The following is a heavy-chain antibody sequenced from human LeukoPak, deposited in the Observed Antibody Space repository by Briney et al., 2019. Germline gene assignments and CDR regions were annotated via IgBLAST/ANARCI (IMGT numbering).Heavy chain of an antibody. CDR2: IYWNDDK. Sequence: SGPTLVNPTQTLTLTCTFSGFSLSTNGVGVGWIRQPPGKALEWLVFIYWNDDKRYSPSLNNRLTIYKDTSKNQVVLTMTNMDPADTATYYCVHRRTYYGNWRAGYSDYWGQGTLVTVSS. CDR1: GFSLSTNGVG. CDR3: VHRRTYYGNWRAGYSDY. V-gene: IGHV2-5*01. D-gene: IGHD1-1*01. J-gene: IGHJ4*02.